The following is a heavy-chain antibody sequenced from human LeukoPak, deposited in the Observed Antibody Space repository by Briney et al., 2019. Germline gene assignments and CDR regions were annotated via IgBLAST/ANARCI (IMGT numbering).Heavy chain of an antibody. CDR1: GFSFSTHW. CDR3: AGDEGWTFDI. D-gene: IGHD5-24*01. CDR2: IKQDGSVI. V-gene: IGHV3-7*01. Sequence: GGSLRLSCAASGFSFSTHWMSWFRQAPGKGLEWVALIKQDGSVIHYVDSVKGRFTVSRDNAKNSLSLQMNSLRADDTAVYYCAGDEGWTFDIWGQGTKVTVSS. J-gene: IGHJ3*02.